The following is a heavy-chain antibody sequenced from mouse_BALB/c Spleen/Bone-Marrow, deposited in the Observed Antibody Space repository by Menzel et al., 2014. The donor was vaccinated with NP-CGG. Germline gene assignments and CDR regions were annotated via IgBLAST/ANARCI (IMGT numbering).Heavy chain of an antibody. J-gene: IGHJ2*01. CDR3: RRRDYFDY. Sequence: QVQLQQSGAELARPGASVKMSCKASGYTFTSYTMHWVKQRLGQGLEWIGYINPSSGYTNYNQKFKDKATLTANKSSSTAYMQLSSLTSKYSSVYYCRRRDYFDYWGQGTTVTVSS. V-gene: IGHV1-4*01. CDR2: INPSSGYT. CDR1: GYTFTSYT.